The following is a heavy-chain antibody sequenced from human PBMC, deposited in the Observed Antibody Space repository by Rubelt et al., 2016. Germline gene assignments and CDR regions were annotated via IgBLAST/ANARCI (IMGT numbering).Heavy chain of an antibody. CDR3: ARGRRGSSSWLGRDYYGMDV. D-gene: IGHD6-13*01. CDR1: GGSFSGYY. V-gene: IGHV4-34*01. CDR2: ITHSGSP. J-gene: IGHJ6*02. Sequence: VQLQQWGAGLLKPSETLSLTCAVYGGSFSGYYWSWIRQPPGKGLEWIGEITHSGSPNYNPSLKSRVTISVDTSKNQCSLKLGSVTGADTGVYYCARGRRGSSSWLGRDYYGMDVWGQGTTVTVSS.